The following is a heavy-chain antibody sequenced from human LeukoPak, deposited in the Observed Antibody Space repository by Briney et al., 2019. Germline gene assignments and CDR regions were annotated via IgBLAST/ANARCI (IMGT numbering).Heavy chain of an antibody. D-gene: IGHD3-3*01. CDR1: GGSISSSSYY. J-gene: IGHJ4*02. CDR2: LYYSGST. CDR3: ALHLRHPELNTMYGVVDY. Sequence: SETLSLTCTVTGGSISSSSYYWGRIRQPPGKGLEWIGTLYYSGSTYYNPSLRSRVTISVDTSKNQFSLNVSSVTAADTSVYYCALHLRHPELNTMYGVVDYWGQGTLVTVSS. V-gene: IGHV4-39*01.